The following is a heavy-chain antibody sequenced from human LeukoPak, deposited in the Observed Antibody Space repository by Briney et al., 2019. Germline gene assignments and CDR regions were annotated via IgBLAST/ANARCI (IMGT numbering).Heavy chain of an antibody. CDR3: ARTISGSIDY. V-gene: IGHV3-53*01. D-gene: IGHD3-22*01. Sequence: GGSLRLSCAASGFTVSSNYMSWVRQAPGKGLEWVSVIYGGGITHYADSVKGRFTISRDNSKNTLYLQMNSLRAEDTAVYYCARTISGSIDYWGQGTLVTVSS. J-gene: IGHJ4*02. CDR2: IYGGGIT. CDR1: GFTVSSNY.